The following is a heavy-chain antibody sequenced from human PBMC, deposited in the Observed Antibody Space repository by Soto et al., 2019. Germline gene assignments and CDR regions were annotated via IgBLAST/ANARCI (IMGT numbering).Heavy chain of an antibody. Sequence: SVKVSCKASGFTFTSSAFQWVRQARGQRLEWIGRIAVGSGYTNYAQRFQDRVTLTRDMSTATTYMELSRLTSEDTAIYYCAADATAWQQMVPSDYWGQGTLVTVSS. J-gene: IGHJ4*02. CDR1: GFTFTSSA. CDR3: AADATAWQQMVPSDY. D-gene: IGHD2-8*01. CDR2: IAVGSGYT. V-gene: IGHV1-58*01.